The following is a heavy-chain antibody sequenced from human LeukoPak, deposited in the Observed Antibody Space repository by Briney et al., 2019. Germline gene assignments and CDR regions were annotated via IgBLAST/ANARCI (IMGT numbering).Heavy chain of an antibody. D-gene: IGHD6-19*01. CDR2: IYTSGST. J-gene: IGHJ5*02. Sequence: SETLSLTCTVSGGSISSSSYYWGWIRQPPGKGLEWIGRIYTSGSTNYNPSLKSRVTMSVDTSKNQFSLKLSSVTAADTAVYYCARDSSGWAYNWFDPWGQGTLVTVSS. CDR1: GGSISSSSYY. CDR3: ARDSSGWAYNWFDP. V-gene: IGHV4-39*07.